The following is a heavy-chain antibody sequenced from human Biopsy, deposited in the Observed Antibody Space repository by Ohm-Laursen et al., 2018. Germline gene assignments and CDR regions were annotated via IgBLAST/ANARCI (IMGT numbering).Heavy chain of an antibody. CDR2: IFYSGIT. V-gene: IGHV4-39*01. J-gene: IGHJ5*02. Sequence: SETLSLTCTVSGGSVSSNVAYWAWIRQPPGKGLESIGSIFYSGITYYNPSPQSRVTMSVYTSKTQFSLNLTSATAADTAVYYCARHPTGFWFDPWGQGTLVIVSS. CDR3: ARHPTGFWFDP. CDR1: GGSVSSNVAY.